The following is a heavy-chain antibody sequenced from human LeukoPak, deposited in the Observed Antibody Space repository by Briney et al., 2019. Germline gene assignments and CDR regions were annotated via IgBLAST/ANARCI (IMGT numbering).Heavy chain of an antibody. V-gene: IGHV3-23*01. D-gene: IGHD1-26*01. CDR3: AKRERGSYSLDY. Sequence: PGGSLRLSCAASGLTFSSYAMSWAGQAPGKGLDWVSAISGSGGSTYYADSVKGRFTISRDNSKNTLYLQMNSLRAEDTAVYYCAKRERGSYSLDYWGQGTLVTVSS. CDR2: ISGSGGST. CDR1: GLTFSSYA. J-gene: IGHJ4*02.